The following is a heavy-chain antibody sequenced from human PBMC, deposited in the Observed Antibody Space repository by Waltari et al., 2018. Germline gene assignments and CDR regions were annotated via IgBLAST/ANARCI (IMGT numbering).Heavy chain of an antibody. D-gene: IGHD5-12*01. Sequence: VAVISYDGSNKYYADSVKGRFTISRDNSKNTLYLQMNSLRAEDTAVYYCARGGLDIVATTEFDYWGQGTLVTVSS. CDR3: ARGGLDIVATTEFDY. V-gene: IGHV3-30-3*01. CDR2: ISYDGSNK. J-gene: IGHJ4*02.